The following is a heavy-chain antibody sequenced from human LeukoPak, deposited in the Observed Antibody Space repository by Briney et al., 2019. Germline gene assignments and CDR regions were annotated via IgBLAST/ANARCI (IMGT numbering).Heavy chain of an antibody. J-gene: IGHJ4*02. D-gene: IGHD3-16*01. V-gene: IGHV4-39*07. CDR3: ASSPTPGGRFDY. CDR1: GGSISSSSYY. CDR2: IYHSGNT. Sequence: SETLSLTCAVSGGSISSSSYYWGWIRQPPGKGLEWIGSIYHSGNTYYNPSLKSRITISVDTSKNQFSLKLSSVTAADTAVYYCASSPTPGGRFDYWGQGTLVTVSS.